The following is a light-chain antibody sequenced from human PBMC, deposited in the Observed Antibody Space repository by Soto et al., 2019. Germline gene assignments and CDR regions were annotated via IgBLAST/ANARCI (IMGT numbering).Light chain of an antibody. Sequence: DIVMTQSPDSLAVSLGERATINCKSSQSVLYSSNNKNYLAWYQQTPGQPPKLLIYWASTRESGVPDRFSGSGYGTDFTLTISSLQAEDVAVYYCQQYYSTPLTFGGGTKVEIK. CDR1: QSVLYSSNNKNY. CDR2: WAS. J-gene: IGKJ4*01. V-gene: IGKV4-1*01. CDR3: QQYYSTPLT.